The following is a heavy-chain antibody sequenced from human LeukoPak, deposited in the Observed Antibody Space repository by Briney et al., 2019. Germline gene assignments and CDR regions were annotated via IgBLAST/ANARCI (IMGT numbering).Heavy chain of an antibody. J-gene: IGHJ4*02. CDR2: IKQDGSEK. CDR3: ARGPHSSGYMGGR. CDR1: GFTFSSYW. V-gene: IGHV3-7*01. Sequence: GGSLRLSCAAAGFTFSSYWMSWVRQAPGKGLEWVANIKQDGSEKYYVDSVKGRFTISRDNAKNSLYLQMNSLRAEDTAVYYCARGPHSSGYMGGRWGQGTLVTVSS. D-gene: IGHD6-19*01.